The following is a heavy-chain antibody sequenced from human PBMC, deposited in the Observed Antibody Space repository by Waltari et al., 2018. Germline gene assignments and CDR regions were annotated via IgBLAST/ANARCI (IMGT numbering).Heavy chain of an antibody. V-gene: IGHV3-23*03. CDR2: IYIGAGIT. Sequence: EVQLLGSGGGLVQPGGYLRLSCAASGFTLSSQARTWVRQAPGKGLEWVSTIYIGAGITFYADSVKGRFTISRDNSKNTLYLQMNSLRAEDTAVYYCAKYVGYFDNWGQGTLVTVSS. CDR1: GFTLSSQA. J-gene: IGHJ4*02. D-gene: IGHD6-13*01. CDR3: AKYVGYFDN.